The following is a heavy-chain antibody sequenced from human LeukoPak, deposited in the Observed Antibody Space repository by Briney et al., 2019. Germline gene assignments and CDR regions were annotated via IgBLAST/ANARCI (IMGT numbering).Heavy chain of an antibody. V-gene: IGHV3-11*01. J-gene: IGHJ4*02. Sequence: PGGPLRLSCAASGFTFSDYYMSWIRQAPGKGLEWVSYISSSGSTIYYADSVKGRFTISRDNAKNSLYLQMNSLRAEDTAVYYCAREDDYEVRGIDYWGQGTLVTVSS. CDR1: GFTFSDYY. D-gene: IGHD3-10*01. CDR3: AREDDYEVRGIDY. CDR2: ISSSGSTI.